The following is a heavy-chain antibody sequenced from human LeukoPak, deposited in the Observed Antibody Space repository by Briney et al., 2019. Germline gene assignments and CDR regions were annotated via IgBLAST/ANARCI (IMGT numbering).Heavy chain of an antibody. CDR3: ARVDYDSSGYLDY. Sequence: GGSLRLSCAASGFTFSNAWMSWVRQAPGKGLEWVGRIKSKTDGGTTDYAAPVKGRFTISRDDSKNTLYLQMNSLKTEDTAVYYCARVDYDSSGYLDYWGQGTLVTVSS. V-gene: IGHV3-15*01. CDR2: IKSKTDGGTT. J-gene: IGHJ4*02. CDR1: GFTFSNAW. D-gene: IGHD3-22*01.